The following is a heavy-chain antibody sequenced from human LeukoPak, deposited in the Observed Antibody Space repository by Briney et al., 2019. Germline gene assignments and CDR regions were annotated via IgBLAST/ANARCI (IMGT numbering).Heavy chain of an antibody. V-gene: IGHV3-7*03. Sequence: GGSLRLSCSASGFTFSRRWMSWVSQAPGKGLEWLANIKEDGSQKYYGDSVKGRFTISRDNAENSLYLQLNSLRAEDTAMYYCAGDRGYLQFDYWGQGTLVTVSS. D-gene: IGHD3-10*01. CDR1: GFTFSRRW. CDR2: IKEDGSQK. J-gene: IGHJ4*02. CDR3: AGDRGYLQFDY.